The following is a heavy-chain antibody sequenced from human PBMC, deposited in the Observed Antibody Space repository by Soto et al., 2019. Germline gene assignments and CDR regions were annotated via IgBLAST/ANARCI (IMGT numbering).Heavy chain of an antibody. D-gene: IGHD6-19*01. CDR1: GYTFTGYA. J-gene: IGHJ4*02. CDR3: ASAVAVAADFDY. Sequence: QVQLVQSGAEEKKPGASVKVSCKASGYTFTGYAMHWVRQAPGQRLEWMGWINAGNGNTKYSQKCQGRVTITRDTAASTAHRELSSLRAEDTAVYYCASAVAVAADFDYWGQGTLVTVSS. CDR2: INAGNGNT. V-gene: IGHV1-3*05.